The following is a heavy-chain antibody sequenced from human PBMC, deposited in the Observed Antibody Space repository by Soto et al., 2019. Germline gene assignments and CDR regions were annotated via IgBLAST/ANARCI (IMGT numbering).Heavy chain of an antibody. CDR3: AKDTASVVPAAMRLNAFDI. V-gene: IGHV3-9*01. D-gene: IGHD2-2*01. CDR1: GFTFDDYA. J-gene: IGHJ3*02. CDR2: ISWNSGSI. Sequence: GGSLRLSCAASGFTFDDYAMHWVRQAPGKGLEWVSGISWNSGSIGYADSVKGRFTISRDNAKNSLYLQMNSLRAEDTALYYCAKDTASVVPAAMRLNAFDIWGQGTMVTVSS.